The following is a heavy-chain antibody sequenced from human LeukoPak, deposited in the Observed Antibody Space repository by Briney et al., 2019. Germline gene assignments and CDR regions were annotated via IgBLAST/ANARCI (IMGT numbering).Heavy chain of an antibody. CDR2: ISSSGSTI. J-gene: IGHJ5*02. D-gene: IGHD3-10*01. Sequence: PGGSLRLSCAASGFTFSSYEMNWVRQAPGKGLEWVSYISSSGSTIYYADSVKGRFTISRDNAKNSLYLQMNSLRAEDTAVYYCARHVWFGELFWFDPWGQGTLVTVSS. CDR3: ARHVWFGELFWFDP. V-gene: IGHV3-48*03. CDR1: GFTFSSYE.